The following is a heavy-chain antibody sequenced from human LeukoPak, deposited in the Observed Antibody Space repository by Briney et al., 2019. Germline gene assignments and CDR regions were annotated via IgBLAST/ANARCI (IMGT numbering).Heavy chain of an antibody. J-gene: IGHJ1*01. CDR1: GFTFDDYT. V-gene: IGHV3-43*01. CDR2: ISWDGGST. D-gene: IGHD1-7*01. Sequence: GGSLTLSCAASGFTFDDYTMHWVRQAPGESLEWVSLISWDGGSTYYADSVKGRFTISRDISKNSLYLQMNSLRTEDTALYYCAKGNSEYFQHWGQGTLVTVSS. CDR3: AKGNSEYFQH.